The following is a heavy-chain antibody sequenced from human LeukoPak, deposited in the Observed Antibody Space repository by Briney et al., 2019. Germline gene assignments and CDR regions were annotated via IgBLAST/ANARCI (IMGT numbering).Heavy chain of an antibody. CDR2: ISGSGGST. D-gene: IGHD3-16*01. Sequence: PGGSLRLSCAASGFTFSSYAMSWVRQAPGKGLEWVSAISGSGGSTYYAESVKGRFTISGDNSKNTLYLQLKSLRSEDTALYYCAKAGGWGSYGLQYYYYMDVCGKGTTVTVSS. J-gene: IGHJ6*03. CDR1: GFTFSSYA. CDR3: AKAGGWGSYGLQYYYYMDV. V-gene: IGHV3-23*01.